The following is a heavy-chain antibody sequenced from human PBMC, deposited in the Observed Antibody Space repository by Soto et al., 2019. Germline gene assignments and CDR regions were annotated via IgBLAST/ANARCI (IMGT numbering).Heavy chain of an antibody. V-gene: IGHV3-30*04. Sequence: QVQLVESGGGVVQTGRSLRLSCAASGFTFSSYAMHWVRQAPGKGLEWVTVISYDGRDKFHADSVKGRFTISRDNSKNTLYLQRNGLKPEVTAVYYCERAVNYYSSVYHDASDIWGEGTMVAV. J-gene: IGHJ3*02. CDR3: ERAVNYYSSVYHDASDI. CDR2: ISYDGRDK. D-gene: IGHD3-22*01. CDR1: GFTFSSYA.